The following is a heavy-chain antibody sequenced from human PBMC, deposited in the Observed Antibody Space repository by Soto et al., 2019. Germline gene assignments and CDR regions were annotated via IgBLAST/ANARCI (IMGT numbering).Heavy chain of an antibody. CDR2: INPSGGST. Sequence: SXKVSFKAAGYTXSSYYMNWVRQAPGQGLEWMGIINPSGGSTSYAQKFQGRVTMTRDTSTSTVYMELSSLRSEDTAVYYCARENGSSSSLAFDYWGQGTLVTVSS. J-gene: IGHJ4*02. V-gene: IGHV1-46*01. CDR3: ARENGSSSSLAFDY. D-gene: IGHD6-6*01. CDR1: GYTXSSYY.